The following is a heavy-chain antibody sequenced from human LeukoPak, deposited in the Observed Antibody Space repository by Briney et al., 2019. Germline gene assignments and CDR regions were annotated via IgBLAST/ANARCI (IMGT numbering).Heavy chain of an antibody. CDR2: VNPSSGGT. Sequence: GASVKVSCTASGYTFTGYYMHWVRQAPGQGLEWMGWVNPSSGGTNYAQKFQGRVTMTRDTSISTAYMELSRLRSDDTAVYYCARVSYYYGSGRLWFDPWGQGTLVTVSS. CDR3: ARVSYYYGSGRLWFDP. J-gene: IGHJ5*02. V-gene: IGHV1-2*02. CDR1: GYTFTGYY. D-gene: IGHD3-10*01.